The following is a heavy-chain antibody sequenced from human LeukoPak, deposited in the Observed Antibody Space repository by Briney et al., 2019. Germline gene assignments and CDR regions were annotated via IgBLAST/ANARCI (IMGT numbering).Heavy chain of an antibody. CDR2: IWYDGSNK. D-gene: IGHD3-22*01. Sequence: GGSLRLSCAASGFTFSIYGMHWVRQAPGKGLEWVAVIWYDGSNKYYADSVKGRFTISRDNSKNTLYLQMNSLRAEDTAVYYCAKEGGYDSSGYCDYWGQGTLATVSS. V-gene: IGHV3-33*06. J-gene: IGHJ4*02. CDR3: AKEGGYDSSGYCDY. CDR1: GFTFSIYG.